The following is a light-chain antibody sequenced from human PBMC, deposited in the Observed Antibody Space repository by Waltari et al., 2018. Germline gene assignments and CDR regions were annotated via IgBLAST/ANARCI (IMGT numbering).Light chain of an antibody. CDR3: QQFGTSPPRYT. CDR1: QTIRSSF. CDR2: GAN. J-gene: IGKJ2*01. Sequence: VLTQSPDVLSLSPGERATFSCRASQTIRSSFFAWYQQKPGRAPRPRIYGANSRADGVPDRVSATGSGADFTLTISRLEPEDFAIYYCQQFGTSPPRYTFGQGTRLEI. V-gene: IGKV3-20*01.